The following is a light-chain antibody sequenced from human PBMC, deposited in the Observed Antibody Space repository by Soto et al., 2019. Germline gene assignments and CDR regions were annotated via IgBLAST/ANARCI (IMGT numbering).Light chain of an antibody. CDR1: NLGDKY. Sequence: SYELTQPPSVSVSPGQTASITCSGDNLGDKYACWYQQKPDQSPVLVIYQDSKRPSGIPERFSGSNSGNTATLTISGTQAMDEADYYCQAWDSSTLYVFGTGTKVTVL. CDR2: QDS. V-gene: IGLV3-1*01. CDR3: QAWDSSTLYV. J-gene: IGLJ1*01.